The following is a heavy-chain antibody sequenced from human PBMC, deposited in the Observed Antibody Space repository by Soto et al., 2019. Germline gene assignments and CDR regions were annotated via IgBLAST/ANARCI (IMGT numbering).Heavy chain of an antibody. J-gene: IGHJ4*02. CDR3: ARGPRHRTAMAAHLGY. D-gene: IGHD5-18*01. CDR1: GYTFTSYA. CDR2: INTNTGNP. V-gene: IGHV7-4-1*01. Sequence: ASVKVSCKASGYTFTSYAMNWVRQAPGQGLEWMGWINTNTGNPTYAQGFTGRFVFSLDTSVSTAYLQICSLKAEDTAVYYRARGPRHRTAMAAHLGYWGQGTLVTVYS.